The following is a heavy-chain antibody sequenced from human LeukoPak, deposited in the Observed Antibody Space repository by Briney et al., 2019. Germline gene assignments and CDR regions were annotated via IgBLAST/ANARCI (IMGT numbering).Heavy chain of an antibody. D-gene: IGHD3-22*01. CDR3: ARVTRGGHYYDSSGYSPY. CDR1: GGTFSSYA. CDR2: IIPILGIA. Sequence: GASVKVSCKASGGTFSSYAISWVRQAPGQGLEWMGRIIPILGIANYAQKFQGRVTITADKSTSTAYMELSSLRSEDTAVYYCARVTRGGHYYDSSGYSPYWGQGTLVTVSS. V-gene: IGHV1-69*04. J-gene: IGHJ4*02.